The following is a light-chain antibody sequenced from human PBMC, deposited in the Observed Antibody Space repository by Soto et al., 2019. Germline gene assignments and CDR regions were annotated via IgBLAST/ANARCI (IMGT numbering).Light chain of an antibody. V-gene: IGLV2-8*01. CDR3: SSYAGSTI. J-gene: IGLJ2*01. CDR2: EVT. Sequence: QSALTQPPSASGSPGQSVTISCTGTSSDVGGYDFVSWYQQHPGKAPKLVIYEVTRWPSGVPDRFSGSKSGNTASLTVSGLQAEDEAVYYCSSYAGSTIFGGGTKLTVL. CDR1: SSDVGGYDF.